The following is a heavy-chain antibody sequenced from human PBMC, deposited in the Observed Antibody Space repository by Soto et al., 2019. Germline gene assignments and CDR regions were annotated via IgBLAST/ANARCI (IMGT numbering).Heavy chain of an antibody. D-gene: IGHD3-3*01. CDR3: ARAYDFQTFDY. CDR1: GGSFSGYY. J-gene: IGHJ4*02. Sequence: SETLSLTCAVYGGSFSGYYWSWIRQPPGKGLEWIGEINHSGSTNYNPSLKSRVTISVDTSKNQFSLKLSSVTAADTAVYYCARAYDFQTFDYWGQGTLVTVSS. V-gene: IGHV4-34*01. CDR2: INHSGST.